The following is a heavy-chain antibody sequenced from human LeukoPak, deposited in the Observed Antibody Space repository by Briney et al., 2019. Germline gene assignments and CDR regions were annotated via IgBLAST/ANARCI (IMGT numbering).Heavy chain of an antibody. V-gene: IGHV3-30*02. D-gene: IGHD3-22*01. Sequence: GGSLRLSCAASGLIFSTYGMHWVRQAPGKGLEWVAFILYDGSNKYYADSVKGRFTISRDNSKNTLYLQMNSLRAEDTAVYYCAKGDIYDSSGYYFDYWGQGTLVTVSS. CDR1: GLIFSTYG. CDR2: ILYDGSNK. J-gene: IGHJ4*02. CDR3: AKGDIYDSSGYYFDY.